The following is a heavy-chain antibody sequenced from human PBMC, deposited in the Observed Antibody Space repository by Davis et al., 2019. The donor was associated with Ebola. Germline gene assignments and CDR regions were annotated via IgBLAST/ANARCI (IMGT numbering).Heavy chain of an antibody. D-gene: IGHD3-16*02. Sequence: SGPTLVKPTETLTLTCTVSGFSLSNARMGVSWIRQPPGKALEWLAHIFSNDEKSYSTSLKSRLTISKDTSKSQVVLTMTNMDPVDTATYYCTRTPSYDYVWGSYRLYYFDYWGQGTLVTVSS. V-gene: IGHV2-26*01. CDR3: TRTPSYDYVWGSYRLYYFDY. CDR1: GFSLSNARMG. J-gene: IGHJ4*02. CDR2: IFSNDEK.